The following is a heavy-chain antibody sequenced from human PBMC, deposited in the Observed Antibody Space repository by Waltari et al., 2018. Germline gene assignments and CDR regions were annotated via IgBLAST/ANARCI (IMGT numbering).Heavy chain of an antibody. V-gene: IGHV4-31*03. CDR2: IYHSGST. CDR1: GGSISSGGYY. Sequence: QVQLQESGPGLVKPSQTLSLTCTVSGGSISSGGYYWSWIRQHPGKGLEWIGYIYHSGSTYYNPSLKSRVTRSVDRSKNQFSLKLSSVTAADTAVYYCARDGWNYVSGMDVWGQGTTVTVSS. J-gene: IGHJ6*02. CDR3: ARDGWNYVSGMDV. D-gene: IGHD1-7*01.